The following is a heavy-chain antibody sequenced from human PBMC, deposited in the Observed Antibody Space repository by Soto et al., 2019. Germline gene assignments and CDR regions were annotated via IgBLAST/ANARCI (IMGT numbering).Heavy chain of an antibody. D-gene: IGHD2-21*02. V-gene: IGHV1-3*01. Sequence: QVQLVQSGAEVKKPGASVKVSCKASGYTFTSYAMHWVRQAPGQRLEWMGWINAGYGNTKYSQKFQGRVTITRDTSASTAYMELSSLRSEDTAVYYCARDRGGNSGPDYWGQGTLVTVSS. CDR1: GYTFTSYA. CDR3: ARDRGGNSGPDY. CDR2: INAGYGNT. J-gene: IGHJ4*02.